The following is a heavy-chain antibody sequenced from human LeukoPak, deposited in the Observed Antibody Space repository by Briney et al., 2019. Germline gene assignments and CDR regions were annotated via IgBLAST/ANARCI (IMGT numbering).Heavy chain of an antibody. CDR2: ISGSGGST. D-gene: IGHD5-18*01. V-gene: IGHV3-23*01. J-gene: IGHJ4*02. CDR1: GFTFSSYG. Sequence: GGTLRLSCAASGFTFSSYGMSWVRQAPGKGLEWVSAISGSGGSTYYADSVKGRFTISRDNAKNSLYLQMNSLRAEDTAVYYCARDGRGTAMVDYWGQGTLVTVSS. CDR3: ARDGRGTAMVDY.